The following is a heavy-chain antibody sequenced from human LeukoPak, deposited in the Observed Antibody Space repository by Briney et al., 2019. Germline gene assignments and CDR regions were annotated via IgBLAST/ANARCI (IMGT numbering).Heavy chain of an antibody. J-gene: IGHJ6*02. D-gene: IGHD3-3*01. CDR2: ISSSSSTI. V-gene: IGHV3-48*02. CDR1: GFTFSSYS. Sequence: GGSLRLSCAASGFTFSSYSMNWVRQAPGKGLEWVSYISSSSSTIYYADSVKGRFTISRDNAKNSLYLQMNSLRDEDTAVYYCARESPITIFGVVIPEVAVDYYYGMDVWGQGTTVTVSS. CDR3: ARESPITIFGVVIPEVAVDYYYGMDV.